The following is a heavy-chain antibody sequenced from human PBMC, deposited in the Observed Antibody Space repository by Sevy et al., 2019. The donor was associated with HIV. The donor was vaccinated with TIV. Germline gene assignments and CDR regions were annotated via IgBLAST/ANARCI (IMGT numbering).Heavy chain of an antibody. V-gene: IGHV3-73*01. D-gene: IGHD6-13*01. CDR2: IRSKGNSYAT. CDR1: GFTFSGSA. J-gene: IGHJ4*02. Sequence: GGSLRPSCAASGFTFSGSAMQWVRQASGKGLEWVGRIRSKGNSYATAYAASVKGRFTISRDDSKNTVYLQMNSLKTEDTAVYYCTRGGARDSSSWYDYFDYWGQGTLVTVSS. CDR3: TRGGARDSSSWYDYFDY.